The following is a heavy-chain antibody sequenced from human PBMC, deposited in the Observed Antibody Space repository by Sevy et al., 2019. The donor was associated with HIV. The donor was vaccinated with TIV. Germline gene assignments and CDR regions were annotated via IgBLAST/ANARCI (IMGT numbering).Heavy chain of an antibody. CDR1: GFTVSSNY. Sequence: GGSLRLSCAASGFTVSSNYMSWVRQAPGKGLEWVSVIYSDSNTYYADSVKGRFTISRDNSKITLYLQMKSLRAEDTAVYYCAKGLILEWSWYGMDVWGQGTTVTVSS. CDR2: IYSDSNT. J-gene: IGHJ6*02. CDR3: AKGLILEWSWYGMDV. V-gene: IGHV3-53*01. D-gene: IGHD3-3*01.